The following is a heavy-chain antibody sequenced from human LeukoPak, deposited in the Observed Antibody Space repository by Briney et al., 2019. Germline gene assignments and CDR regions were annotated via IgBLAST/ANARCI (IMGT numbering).Heavy chain of an antibody. CDR3: ARDFSITMVRGVIVNWFDP. Sequence: SETLSLTCTVSGGSISSYYWSWIRQPAGKGLEWIGRIYTSGSTNYNPSLKSRVTMSVDTSKNQFSLKLSSVTAADTAVYYCARDFSITMVRGVIVNWFDPWGQGTLVTVSS. V-gene: IGHV4-4*07. CDR2: IYTSGST. D-gene: IGHD3-10*01. CDR1: GGSISSYY. J-gene: IGHJ5*02.